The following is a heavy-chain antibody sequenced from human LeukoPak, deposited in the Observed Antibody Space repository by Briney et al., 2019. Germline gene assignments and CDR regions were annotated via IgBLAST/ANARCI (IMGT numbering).Heavy chain of an antibody. Sequence: GGSLRLSCAASGFTFSSYAMSWVRQAPGKGLEWVSAISGSGASTYYADSVKGRFTIPRDNSKNTLYLQMNSLRAEDTAVYYCATYYVGVGGRGYWGPGTLVTVSS. J-gene: IGHJ4*02. CDR3: ATYYVGVGGRGY. V-gene: IGHV3-23*01. CDR2: ISGSGAST. CDR1: GFTFSSYA. D-gene: IGHD3-16*01.